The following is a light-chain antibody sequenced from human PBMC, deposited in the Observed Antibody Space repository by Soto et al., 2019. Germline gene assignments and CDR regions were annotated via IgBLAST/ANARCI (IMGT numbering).Light chain of an antibody. V-gene: IGKV3-20*01. Sequence: EIVLTQSPGTLSLSPGERATLSCRASQSVSRSYLAWYQQKPGQAPRLLIYGASSRATGIPDRFGGSGSGTYFTLTISRLEPEDFAVYYCQQYGSSPPWTFGQGTKVEIK. CDR3: QQYGSSPPWT. CDR2: GAS. J-gene: IGKJ1*01. CDR1: QSVSRSY.